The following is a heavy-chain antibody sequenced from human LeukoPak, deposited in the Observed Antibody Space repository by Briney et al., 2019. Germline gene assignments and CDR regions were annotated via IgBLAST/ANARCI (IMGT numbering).Heavy chain of an antibody. Sequence: PGGSLRLSCTASGFTFGGYAMSWVRQAPGKGLEWVSSISGGSEDTYYADSVKGRFTISRDNSKTTLYLQMNSLRAEDTAVYYCARTIAQYSNSWLYFYYGLDVWGQGTMVTVSS. V-gene: IGHV3-23*01. CDR3: ARTIAQYSNSWLYFYYGLDV. D-gene: IGHD6-13*01. CDR2: ISGGSEDT. CDR1: GFTFGGYA. J-gene: IGHJ6*02.